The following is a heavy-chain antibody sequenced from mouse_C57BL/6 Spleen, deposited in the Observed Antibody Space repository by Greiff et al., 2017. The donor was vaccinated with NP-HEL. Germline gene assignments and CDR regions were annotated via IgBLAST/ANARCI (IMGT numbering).Heavy chain of an antibody. V-gene: IGHV1-64*01. CDR3: ARFSYDYDGFDY. CDR2: IHPNSGST. D-gene: IGHD2-4*01. J-gene: IGHJ2*01. Sequence: QVQLQQPGAELVKPGASVKLSCKASGYTFTSYWMHWVKQRPGQGLEWIGMIHPNSGSTNYNEKFKSKATLTVDKSSSTAYMQLSSLTSEDSAVYYCARFSYDYDGFDYWGQGTTLTVSS. CDR1: GYTFTSYW.